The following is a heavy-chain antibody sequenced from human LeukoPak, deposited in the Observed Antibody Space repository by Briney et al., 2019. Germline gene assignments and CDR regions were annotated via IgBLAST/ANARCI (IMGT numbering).Heavy chain of an antibody. V-gene: IGHV1-18*01. CDR1: GYTFNSYG. CDR2: INVYSGNT. D-gene: IGHD6-13*01. Sequence: ASVKVSCKASGYTFNSYGISWVRQAPGQGLEWMGWINVYSGNTNYAQKLQGRVTMTTDTSTRTAYMELRSLRSDDTAVYYCARGSISNFDYWGQGTLSPSPQ. J-gene: IGHJ4*02. CDR3: ARGSISNFDY.